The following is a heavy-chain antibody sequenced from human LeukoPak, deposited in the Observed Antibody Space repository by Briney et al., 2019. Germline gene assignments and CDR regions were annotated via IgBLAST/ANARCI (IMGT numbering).Heavy chain of an antibody. D-gene: IGHD3-10*01. V-gene: IGHV3-15*01. CDR1: GFTFDDYA. Sequence: GGSLRLSCAASGFTFDDYAMHWVRHAPGKGLEWVGRIKSKTDGRTTDYAAPVKVIFTISRGDAKNKLYLQMNSLKTEDTAVYYCTTDQYYYGSGSYSWGQGTLVTVSS. J-gene: IGHJ4*02. CDR2: IKSKTDGRTT. CDR3: TTDQYYYGSGSYS.